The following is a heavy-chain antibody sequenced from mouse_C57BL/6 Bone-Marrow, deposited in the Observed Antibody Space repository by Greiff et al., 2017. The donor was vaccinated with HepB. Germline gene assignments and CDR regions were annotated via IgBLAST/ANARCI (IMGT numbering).Heavy chain of an antibody. J-gene: IGHJ3*01. CDR2: IYPRSGNT. CDR3: ARGGWLLSWFAY. Sequence: VQRVESGAELARPGASVKLSCKASGYTFTSYGISWVKQRTGQGLEWIGEIYPRSGNTYYNEKFKGKATLTADKSSSTAYMELRSLTSEDSAVYVCARGGWLLSWFAYWGQGTLVTVSA. D-gene: IGHD2-3*01. V-gene: IGHV1-81*01. CDR1: GYTFTSYG.